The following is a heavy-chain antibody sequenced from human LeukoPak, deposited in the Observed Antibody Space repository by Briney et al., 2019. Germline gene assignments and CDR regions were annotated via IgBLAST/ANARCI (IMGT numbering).Heavy chain of an antibody. V-gene: IGHV4-59*01. CDR1: GGSISGYY. CDR3: ARVTPLDYFDY. CDR2: IYYRGST. Sequence: PSETLSLTSTVSGGSISGYYWSWLRQPPGKGREWIGYIYYRGSTNYIPSLKSRVTISVDTSKNQFSLKLSSVTAADTAVYYCARVTPLDYFDYWGEGTLVTVSS. J-gene: IGHJ4*02.